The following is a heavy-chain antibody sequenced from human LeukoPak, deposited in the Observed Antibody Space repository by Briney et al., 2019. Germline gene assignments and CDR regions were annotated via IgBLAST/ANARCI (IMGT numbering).Heavy chain of an antibody. V-gene: IGHV3-30*18. D-gene: IGHD1-26*01. CDR3: AKESGDHFEAFDI. Sequence: QPGRSLRLSCAASGFTFSSYGMHWVRQAPGKGLEWVAVISYDGSNKYYADSVKGRFTISRDNSKTTLYLQMNSLGAEDTAVYYCAKESGDHFEAFDIWGQGTMVTVSS. CDR1: GFTFSSYG. J-gene: IGHJ3*02. CDR2: ISYDGSNK.